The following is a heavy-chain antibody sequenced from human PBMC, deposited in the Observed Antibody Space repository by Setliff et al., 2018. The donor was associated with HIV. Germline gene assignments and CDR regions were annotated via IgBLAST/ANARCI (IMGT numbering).Heavy chain of an antibody. CDR1: GFDFTKYW. D-gene: IGHD7-27*01. CDR2: VYGGDSDT. V-gene: IGHV5-51*01. CDR3: ATLTNFDH. Sequence: GESLKVSCKASGFDFTKYWIGWVRQMPGKGLEWMGIVYGGDSDTRYNPSFEGQVTMSADRSITTAYLQWSRLKASDTAMYYCATLTNFDHWGQGTLVTVSS. J-gene: IGHJ4*02.